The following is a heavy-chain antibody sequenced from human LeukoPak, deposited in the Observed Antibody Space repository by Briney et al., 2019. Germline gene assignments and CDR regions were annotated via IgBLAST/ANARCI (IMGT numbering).Heavy chain of an antibody. CDR3: ATDQLGMAVAGTIDAFDI. CDR2: FDPEDGET. D-gene: IGHD6-19*01. CDR1: GYTLTELS. V-gene: IGHV1-24*01. J-gene: IGHJ3*02. Sequence: ASVKVSCKVSGYTLTELSMHWARQAPGKGLEWMGGFDPEDGETIYAQKFQGRVTMTEDTSTDTAYMELSSLRSEDTAVYYCATDQLGMAVAGTIDAFDIWGQGTMVTVSS.